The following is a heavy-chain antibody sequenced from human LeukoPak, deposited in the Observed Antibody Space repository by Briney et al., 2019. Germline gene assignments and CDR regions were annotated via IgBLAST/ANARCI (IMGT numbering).Heavy chain of an antibody. CDR2: ISGSGGST. V-gene: IGHV3-23*01. CDR1: GFTFSSYA. J-gene: IGHJ6*02. D-gene: IGHD5-18*01. CDR3: AKDRRYSYGPYYYYYGMDV. Sequence: GGSLRLSCAASGFTFSSYAMSWVRQAPGKGLEWASAISGSGGSTYYADSVKGRLTISRDNSKNTLYLQMNSLRAEDTAVYYCAKDRRYSYGPYYYYYGMDVWGQGTTVTVS.